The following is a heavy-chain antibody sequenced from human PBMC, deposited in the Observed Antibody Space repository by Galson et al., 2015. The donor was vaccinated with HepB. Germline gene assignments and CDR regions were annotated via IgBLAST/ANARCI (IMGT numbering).Heavy chain of an antibody. D-gene: IGHD5-12*01. CDR1: GYTFTGYY. Sequence: SVKVSCKASGYTFTGYYMHWVRQAPGQGLEWMGWINPNSGGTNYAQKFQGRVTMTRDTSISTAYMELSRLRSDDTAVYYCARVRMVATEGIDYWGQGTLVTVSS. J-gene: IGHJ4*02. CDR3: ARVRMVATEGIDY. V-gene: IGHV1-2*02. CDR2: INPNSGGT.